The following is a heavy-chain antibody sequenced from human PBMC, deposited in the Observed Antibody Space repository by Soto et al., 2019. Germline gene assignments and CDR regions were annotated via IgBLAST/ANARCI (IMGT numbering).Heavy chain of an antibody. CDR1: GGTFNNYA. D-gene: IGHD5-12*01. J-gene: IGHJ5*02. Sequence: QVQLVQSWAEVKKPGSSVKVSCKASGGTFNNYAITWVRQAPGQGLEWVGRIIPIFGTTNVAQKFHGRVTITADESTTTANMELSGLRSDDTAVYYCAKDGCADGYFGNSLDPWGQGTLVTVSS. CDR3: AKDGCADGYFGNSLDP. CDR2: IIPIFGTT. V-gene: IGHV1-69*15.